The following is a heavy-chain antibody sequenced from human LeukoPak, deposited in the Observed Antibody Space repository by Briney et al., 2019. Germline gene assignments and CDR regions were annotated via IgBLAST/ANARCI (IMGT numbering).Heavy chain of an antibody. CDR3: ARDSRITIFGVVIIYYYYMDV. CDR1: GGSISSYY. J-gene: IGHJ6*03. Sequence: SETLSLTCTVSGGSISSYYWSWIRQPAGKGLEWIGRIYTSGSTNYNPSLKSRVTMSVDTSKNQFSLKLSSVTAADTAVYYCARDSRITIFGVVIIYYYYMDVWGRGTTVTVSS. CDR2: IYTSGST. D-gene: IGHD3-3*01. V-gene: IGHV4-4*07.